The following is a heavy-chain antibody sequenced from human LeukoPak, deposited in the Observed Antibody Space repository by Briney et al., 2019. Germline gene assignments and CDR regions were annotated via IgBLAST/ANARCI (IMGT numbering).Heavy chain of an antibody. D-gene: IGHD3-22*01. V-gene: IGHV1-24*01. CDR3: ATVIPIVVAPNRPFDY. J-gene: IGHJ4*02. Sequence: RASVKVSCKVSGYTFTELSMHWVRQAPGKGLEWMGGLDPEDGETIYAQKFQGRVTMTEDTSTDTAYMELSSLRSEDTAVYYCATVIPIVVAPNRPFDYWGQGTLVTVSS. CDR2: LDPEDGET. CDR1: GYTFTELS.